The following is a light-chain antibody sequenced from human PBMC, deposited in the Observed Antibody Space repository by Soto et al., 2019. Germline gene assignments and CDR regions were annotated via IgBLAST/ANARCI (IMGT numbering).Light chain of an antibody. CDR2: AAS. V-gene: IGKV1-16*02. J-gene: IGKJ3*01. Sequence: DIQMTQSPSSLSASVGDRVTITCRASQGINNFLAWFQQKPGEAPKSLIYAASRLQSGVPSKFSGSGSGTDFTLTISSLQPEDFGTYYCQQYKSYPFTFGPGTKVDIK. CDR3: QQYKSYPFT. CDR1: QGINNF.